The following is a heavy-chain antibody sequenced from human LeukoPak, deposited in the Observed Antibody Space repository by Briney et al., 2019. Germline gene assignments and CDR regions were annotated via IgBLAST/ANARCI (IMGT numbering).Heavy chain of an antibody. V-gene: IGHV3-23*01. D-gene: IGHD6-13*01. Sequence: GGSLRLSCAASGFTFSSFAMSWVRQAPGKGLECVSVISGNDGRTFYADSVKGRFTISRDNSKNTLYLQMSSLRAEDTAVYYCAKANITSWYFVRYFHHWGQGTLITVSS. CDR3: AKANITSWYFVRYFHH. CDR2: ISGNDGRT. J-gene: IGHJ1*01. CDR1: GFTFSSFA.